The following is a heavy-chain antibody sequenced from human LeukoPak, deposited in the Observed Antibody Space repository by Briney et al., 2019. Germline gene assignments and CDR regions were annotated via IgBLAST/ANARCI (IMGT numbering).Heavy chain of an antibody. V-gene: IGHV3-21*01. CDR1: GFMFGDYA. Sequence: GGSLRLSCTGSGFMFGDYAMRWVRQAPGKGLEWVSSISTSSSYIYYADSVKGRFTISRDNAKNSLYLQMNSLRAEDTAVYYCAELGITMIGGVWGKGTTVTISS. D-gene: IGHD3-10*02. J-gene: IGHJ6*04. CDR3: AELGITMIGGV. CDR2: ISTSSSYI.